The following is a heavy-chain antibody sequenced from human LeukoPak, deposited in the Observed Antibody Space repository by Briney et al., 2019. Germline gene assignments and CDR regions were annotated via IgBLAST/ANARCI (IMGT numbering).Heavy chain of an antibody. CDR2: ISGSGGST. Sequence: GGSLRLSCAASTFTFSSYTMTWVRQAPGKGLEWASGISGSGGSTYYADSVRGRFTISRDNSKNMVYLQMNSLRAEDTAVYYCAKPNMGYWAIDSWGQGTLVTVSS. CDR1: TFTFSSYT. D-gene: IGHD1-26*01. CDR3: AKPNMGYWAIDS. J-gene: IGHJ4*02. V-gene: IGHV3-23*01.